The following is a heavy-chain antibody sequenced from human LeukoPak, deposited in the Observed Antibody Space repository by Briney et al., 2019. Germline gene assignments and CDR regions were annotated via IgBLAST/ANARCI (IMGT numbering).Heavy chain of an antibody. V-gene: IGHV1-69*04. CDR1: GGTFSSYA. CDR2: IIPILGIA. J-gene: IGHJ5*02. CDR3: ARDSSTQLGWFDP. Sequence: SVRVSCKASGGTFSSYAISWVRQAPGQGLEWMGRIIPILGIANYAQKFQGRVTITADKSTSTAYMELSSLRSEDTAVHYCARDSSTQLGWFDPWGQGTLVTVSS. D-gene: IGHD2-2*01.